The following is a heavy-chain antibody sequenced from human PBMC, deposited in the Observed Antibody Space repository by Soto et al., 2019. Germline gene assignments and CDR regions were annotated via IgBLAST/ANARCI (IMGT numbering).Heavy chain of an antibody. V-gene: IGHV3-48*03. CDR3: ARDPETYSWYDLGIYY. CDR2: ISDSGRST. D-gene: IGHD5-12*01. J-gene: IGHJ4*02. Sequence: GGALRLSCAASGFTFNYYEMNWVRQAPGKGLEWVSYISDSGRSTSYADSVRGRFTISRDNTKNSLFLQMNSLRVEDTAIYYCARDPETYSWYDLGIYYWGQGT. CDR1: GFTFNYYE.